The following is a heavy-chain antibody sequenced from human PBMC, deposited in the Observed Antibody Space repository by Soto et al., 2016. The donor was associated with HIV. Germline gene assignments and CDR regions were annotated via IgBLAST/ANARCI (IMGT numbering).Heavy chain of an antibody. CDR2: MNPNSGNT. CDR3: ARGSGEWESPPYYYDMDV. CDR1: GYTFISYD. Sequence: QVQLVQSGAEVKKPGASVKVSCKASGYTFISYDISWVRQATGQGLEWMGWMNPNSGNTGFAQKFQGRVSITRNTSISTAYMELSSLRSEDTAVYYCARGSGEWESPPYYYDMDVWGKGTTVTVSS. V-gene: IGHV1-8*02. D-gene: IGHD1-26*01. J-gene: IGHJ6*03.